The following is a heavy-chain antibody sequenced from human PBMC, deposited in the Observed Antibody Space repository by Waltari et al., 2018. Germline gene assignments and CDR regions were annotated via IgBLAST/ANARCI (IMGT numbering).Heavy chain of an antibody. CDR2: IIPIFCPA. D-gene: IGHD3-3*01. CDR1: GGTCSSYA. CDR3: ARSYYDFWSGPFFDY. J-gene: IGHJ4*02. V-gene: IGHV1-69*13. Sequence: QVQRVQSGAEVKKPGSSVKVSCKASGGTCSSYASSWVRQAPGQGLEWLGRIIPIFCPANYAQNFPGRVTITADQSTSTAYMELSRLRSEDTAVYYCARSYYDFWSGPFFDYWGQGTLVTVSS.